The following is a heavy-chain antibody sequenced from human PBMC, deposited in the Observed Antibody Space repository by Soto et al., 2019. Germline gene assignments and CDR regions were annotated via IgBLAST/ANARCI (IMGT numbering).Heavy chain of an antibody. J-gene: IGHJ4*02. CDR1: GNTVTNYY. CDR3: ARGGHVVVLTAAFDD. CDR2: INPSGGHT. V-gene: IGHV1-46*01. Sequence: QVQLMQSGAEVKKPGASVKVSCKASGNTVTNYYIHWVRQAPGQGLEWMGTINPSGGHTTYAQKFLGRVTMTRDTSTSTLYMELTSLRSEDTAVYYCARGGHVVVLTAAFDDWGQGTLVTVSS. D-gene: IGHD2-21*02.